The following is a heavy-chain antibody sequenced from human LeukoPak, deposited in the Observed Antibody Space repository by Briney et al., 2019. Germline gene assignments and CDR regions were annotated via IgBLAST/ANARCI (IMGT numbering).Heavy chain of an antibody. J-gene: IGHJ4*02. D-gene: IGHD2-2*01. CDR2: IIPIFGTA. Sequence: SVKVSCKASGGTFSSYAISWVRQAPGQGLEWMGGIIPIFGTANYAQKFQGRVTITTDESTSTAYMELSSLRAEDTAVYYCASTGRYCTSTSCSNYFHYWGQGTLVTVSS. V-gene: IGHV1-69*05. CDR1: GGTFSSYA. CDR3: ASTGRYCTSTSCSNYFHY.